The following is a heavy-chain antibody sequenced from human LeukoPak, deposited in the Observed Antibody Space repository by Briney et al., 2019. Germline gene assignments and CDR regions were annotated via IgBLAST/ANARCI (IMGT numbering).Heavy chain of an antibody. J-gene: IGHJ4*02. D-gene: IGHD3-9*01. V-gene: IGHV1-18*01. Sequence: ASVKVSCKASGYTFTSYAMHWVRQAPGQGLEWMGWSSAYNGDTNYAQKFQGRITMTTDTSTNTAYMELRGLRSDDTAVYYCARGLGSAFDYWGQGTLVTVSS. CDR3: ARGLGSAFDY. CDR1: GYTFTSYA. CDR2: SSAYNGDT.